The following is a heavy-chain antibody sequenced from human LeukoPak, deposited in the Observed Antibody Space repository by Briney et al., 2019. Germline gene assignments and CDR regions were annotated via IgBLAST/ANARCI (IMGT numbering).Heavy chain of an antibody. V-gene: IGHV1-18*01. CDR3: ARSADGITMVRGAPGHYYYGMDV. J-gene: IGHJ6*02. Sequence: GASVKVSRKASGYTFTSYGISWVRQASGQGLEWMGWISAYNGNTNYAQKLQGRVTMTTDTSTSTAYMELRSLRSDDTAVYYCARSADGITMVRGAPGHYYYGMDVWGQGTTVTVSS. CDR2: ISAYNGNT. CDR1: GYTFTSYG. D-gene: IGHD3-10*01.